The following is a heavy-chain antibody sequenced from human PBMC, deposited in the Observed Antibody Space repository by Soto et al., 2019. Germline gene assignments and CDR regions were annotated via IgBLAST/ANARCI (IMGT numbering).Heavy chain of an antibody. D-gene: IGHD2-2*02. CDR3: LRGGRGYTRDDVLDT. CDR2: ISSTSNPI. CDR1: GFTFSSYS. J-gene: IGHJ3*02. Sequence: EAQLVESGGGLVKPGGSLRLSCVDSGFTFSSYSMNWVRQAPGKGLEWVSSISSTSNPIFYADSVEGRFTISRDNAKSSLYLQMNSLRAEDTAVYFCLRGGRGYTRDDVLDTWGQGTMVTVSS. V-gene: IGHV3-21*06.